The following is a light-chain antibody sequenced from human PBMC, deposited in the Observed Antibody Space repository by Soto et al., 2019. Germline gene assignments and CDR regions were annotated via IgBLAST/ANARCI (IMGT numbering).Light chain of an antibody. V-gene: IGKV1-5*01. J-gene: IGKJ1*01. CDR3: QQYMT. CDR2: DAS. CDR1: QSISSW. Sequence: DIQMTQSPSTLSASVGYRFTITCRASQSISSWLAWYQHKPGKAPKLLIYDASSLESGVPSRFSGSGSGTGFTLTISSLQPDDFATYYCQQYMTFGQGTKGDIK.